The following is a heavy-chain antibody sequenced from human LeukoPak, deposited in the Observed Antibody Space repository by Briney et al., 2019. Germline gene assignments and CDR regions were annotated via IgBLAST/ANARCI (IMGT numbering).Heavy chain of an antibody. CDR3: ARAWFDP. J-gene: IGHJ5*02. V-gene: IGHV3-48*01. CDR2: ISSSSSTI. Sequence: GGSLRLSCTASGFKFDDYGMTWVRQAPGKGLEWVSYISSSSSTIYYADSVKGRFTISRDNAKNSLYLQMNSLRAEDTAVYYCARAWFDPWGQGTLVTVSS. CDR1: GFKFDDYG.